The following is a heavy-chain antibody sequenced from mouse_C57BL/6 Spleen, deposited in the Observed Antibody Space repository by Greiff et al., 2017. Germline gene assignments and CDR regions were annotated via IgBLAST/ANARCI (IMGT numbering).Heavy chain of an antibody. CDR3: ARDGVVATPFAY. V-gene: IGHV1-69*01. Sequence: QVQLQQPGAELVMPGASVKLSCKASGYTFTSYWMHWVKQRPGQGLEWIGEIDPSDSYTNYNQKFKGKSTLTVDKSSSTAYMQLRSLTSEDSAVDYCARDGVVATPFAYWGQGTLVTVSA. CDR1: GYTFTSYW. D-gene: IGHD1-1*01. CDR2: IDPSDSYT. J-gene: IGHJ3*01.